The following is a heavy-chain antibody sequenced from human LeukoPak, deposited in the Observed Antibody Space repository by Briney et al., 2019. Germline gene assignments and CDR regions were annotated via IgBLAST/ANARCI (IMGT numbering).Heavy chain of an antibody. J-gene: IGHJ4*02. CDR3: AKDVDTTMITHFDY. CDR2: ISYDGSNK. D-gene: IGHD5-18*01. CDR1: GFTFSSYA. V-gene: IGHV3-30*04. Sequence: GGSLRLSCAASGFTFSSYAMHWVRQAPGKGLEWVAVISYDGSNKYYADSVRGRFTISRDNSKNTLYLQMNSLRAEDTAVYYCAKDVDTTMITHFDYWGQGTLVTVSS.